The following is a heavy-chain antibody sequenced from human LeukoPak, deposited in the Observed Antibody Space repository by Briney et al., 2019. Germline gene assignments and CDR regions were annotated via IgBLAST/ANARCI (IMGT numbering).Heavy chain of an antibody. Sequence: SETLSLTCTVSGGSISSGDYYWSWIRQPPGKGLEWIGYIYYSGSTYYNPSLKSRVTISVDTSKNQFSQKLSSVTAADTAVYYCARDHSGYTNWFDPWGQGTLVTVSS. D-gene: IGHD5-12*01. CDR3: ARDHSGYTNWFDP. CDR1: GGSISSGDYY. V-gene: IGHV4-30-4*01. J-gene: IGHJ5*02. CDR2: IYYSGST.